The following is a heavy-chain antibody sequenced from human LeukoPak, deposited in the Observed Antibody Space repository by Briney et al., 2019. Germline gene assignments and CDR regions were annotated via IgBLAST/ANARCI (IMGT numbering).Heavy chain of an antibody. CDR1: GFTFSSYG. CDR2: ISRAGENT. V-gene: IGHV3-23*01. D-gene: IGHD2-15*01. CDR3: VRGYSFGPYGMDV. J-gene: IGHJ6*02. Sequence: GGSLILSCAASGFTFSSYGMSWVRQAPGKGLEWVSIISRAGENTYYADSVKGRFTISRDNSKNTLYLQMSSLRAEDTAVYFCVRGYSFGPYGMDVWGQGTTVTVSS.